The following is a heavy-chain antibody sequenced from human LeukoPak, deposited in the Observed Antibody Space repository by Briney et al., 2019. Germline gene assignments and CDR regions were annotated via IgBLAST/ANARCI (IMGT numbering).Heavy chain of an antibody. CDR1: GFTFSSYA. CDR2: ISGSDGTT. D-gene: IGHD1-1*01. Sequence: PWGSLRLSCAASGFTFSSYARSWVRQAPGKGLEWVSSISGSDGTTYYADSVKVRFTISRYNSKYTLSLQMNSLRTEDTAVYYCAKVDNWKYGHHDFWGQGTLVTVSS. V-gene: IGHV3-23*01. CDR3: AKVDNWKYGHHDF. J-gene: IGHJ4*02.